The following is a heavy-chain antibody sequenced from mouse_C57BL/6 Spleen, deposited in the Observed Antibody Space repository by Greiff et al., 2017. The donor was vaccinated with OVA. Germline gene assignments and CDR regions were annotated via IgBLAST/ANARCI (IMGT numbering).Heavy chain of an antibody. D-gene: IGHD3-3*01. V-gene: IGHV1-15*01. J-gene: IGHJ4*01. CDR2: IDPETGGT. CDR1: GYTFTDYE. Sequence: QVQLQQSGAELVRPGASVTLSCKASGYTFTDYEMHWVKQTPVHGLEWIGAIDPETGGTAYNQKFKGKAILTADKSSSTAYMELRSLTSEDSAVYYCTSRGTEGYAMDYWGQGTSVTVSS. CDR3: TSRGTEGYAMDY.